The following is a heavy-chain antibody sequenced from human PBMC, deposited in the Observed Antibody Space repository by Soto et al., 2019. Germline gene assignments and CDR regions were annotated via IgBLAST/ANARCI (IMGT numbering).Heavy chain of an antibody. CDR1: ACTFSSYN. CDR3: AKGRNGVDV. Sequence: GGTLRLSCSASACTFSSYNMTWVRQAPGKGLEWVSAISENGDARHYAYSVKGRFIISRDTSQNTLYLNMNSLRAKDTAVFYCAKGRNGVDVWGQGTTVTV. V-gene: IGHV3-23*01. CDR2: ISENGDAR. J-gene: IGHJ6*02.